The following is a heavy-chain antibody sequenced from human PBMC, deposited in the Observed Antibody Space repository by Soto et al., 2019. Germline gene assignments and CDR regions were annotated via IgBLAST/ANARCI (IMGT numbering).Heavy chain of an antibody. V-gene: IGHV1-8*01. CDR1: GYTFTSYD. Sequence: QVQLVQSGAEVKKPGASVKVSCKASGYTFTSYDINWVRQATGQGLEWMGWMNPNSGNTVYAQKFQGRVTMTRHTSISTSYMELSSLRSEDTAVYYCAREHSGYSSIDYWGQGTLVTVSS. CDR3: AREHSGYSSIDY. D-gene: IGHD3-22*01. CDR2: MNPNSGNT. J-gene: IGHJ4*02.